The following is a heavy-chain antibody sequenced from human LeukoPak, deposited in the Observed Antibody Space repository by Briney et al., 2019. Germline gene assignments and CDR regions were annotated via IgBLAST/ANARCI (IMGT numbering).Heavy chain of an antibody. CDR1: GYTFTSYD. J-gene: IGHJ5*02. CDR2: MNPNSGNT. CDR3: ARGRTGWFDP. V-gene: IGHV1-8*01. Sequence: ASVKVSCKASGYTFTSYDVNWVRQATGQGVGWRGWMNPNSGNTGYAQKFQGRVTMTRNNSISTAYMELSSLRSEDTAVYYCARGRTGWFDPWGQGTLVTVSS.